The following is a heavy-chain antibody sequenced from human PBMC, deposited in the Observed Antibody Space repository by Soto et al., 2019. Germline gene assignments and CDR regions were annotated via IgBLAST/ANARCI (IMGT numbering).Heavy chain of an antibody. CDR3: AKTRSSWYNFDY. V-gene: IGHV3-23*01. CDR1: GFTFSSYA. Sequence: GSLRLSCAASGFTFSSYAMSWVRQAPGKGLEWVSTISRSGGTTYYADSVKGRFTVSRDNSENTLYLQMNSLRAEDTAVYYCAKTRSSWYNFDYWGQGTPVTVSS. J-gene: IGHJ4*02. D-gene: IGHD6-13*01. CDR2: ISRSGGTT.